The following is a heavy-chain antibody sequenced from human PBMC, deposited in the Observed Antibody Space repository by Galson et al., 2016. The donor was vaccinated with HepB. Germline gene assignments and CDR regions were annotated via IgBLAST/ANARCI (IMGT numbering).Heavy chain of an antibody. CDR3: VRDRRGGFDP. CDR1: GYTFTTYY. CDR2: INPISGTT. Sequence: SVKVSCKASGYTFTTYYMDWVRQAPGQGLEWMGIINPISGTTGHAQKFQGRVTMTWNTSISTAYMELNNLASDDTAVYYCVRDRRGGFDPWGQGTLLTVSS. J-gene: IGHJ5*02. V-gene: IGHV1-46*01.